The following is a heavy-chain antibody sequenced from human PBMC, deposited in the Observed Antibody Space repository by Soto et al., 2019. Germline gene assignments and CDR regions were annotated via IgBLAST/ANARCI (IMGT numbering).Heavy chain of an antibody. Sequence: GGSLRLSCAASGFTFSSYGMHWVRQAPGKGLEWVAVISYDGSNKYYADSVKGRFTISRDNSKNTLYLQMNSLRAEDTAVYYCAKDLGVYGDYSCDYWGQGTLVTVSS. D-gene: IGHD4-17*01. J-gene: IGHJ4*02. CDR1: GFTFSSYG. CDR3: AKDLGVYGDYSCDY. V-gene: IGHV3-30*18. CDR2: ISYDGSNK.